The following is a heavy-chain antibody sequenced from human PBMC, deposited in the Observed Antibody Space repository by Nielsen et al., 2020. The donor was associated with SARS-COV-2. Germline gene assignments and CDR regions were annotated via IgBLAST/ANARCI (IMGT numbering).Heavy chain of an antibody. CDR3: ASEPLRLGALSSTFYWYFDL. D-gene: IGHD3-16*02. CDR1: GGTFSSYA. CDR2: IIPILGIA. Sequence: SVMVSCNASGGTFSSYAISWVRQAPGQGLEWMGRIIPILGIAKYAQKFQGRVTITADKSTSTAYMELSSLRTEDTAVYYLASEPLRLGALSSTFYWYFDLWGRGTLVTVSS. J-gene: IGHJ2*01. V-gene: IGHV1-69*04.